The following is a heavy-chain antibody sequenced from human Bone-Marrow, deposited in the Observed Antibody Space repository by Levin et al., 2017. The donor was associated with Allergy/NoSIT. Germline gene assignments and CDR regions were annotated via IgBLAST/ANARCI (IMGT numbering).Heavy chain of an antibody. V-gene: IGHV3-15*01. D-gene: IGHD5-18*01. CDR1: GFTFSNAW. CDR3: TRWSYGVDY. CDR2: IKSKTDGGTT. J-gene: IGHJ4*02. Sequence: GESLKISCAASGFTFSNAWMSWVRQAPGKGLEWVGRIKSKTDGGTTDYAAPVKGRFTISRDDSKNTLYLQMNSLKTEDTAVYYCTRWSYGVDYWGQGTLVTVSS.